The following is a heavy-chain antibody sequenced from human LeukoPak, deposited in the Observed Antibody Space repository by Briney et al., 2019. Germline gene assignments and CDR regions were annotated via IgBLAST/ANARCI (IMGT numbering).Heavy chain of an antibody. Sequence: GGSLRLSCAASGFTFSTYSMIWVRQAPGKGLEWVSSISSSSSYIYYADSVKGRFTTSRDTARNSLYLQMNSLRAEDTAVYYCASRLEIPVAGIRVDYFDYWGQGTLVTVSS. D-gene: IGHD6-19*01. V-gene: IGHV3-21*01. CDR1: GFTFSTYS. J-gene: IGHJ4*02. CDR3: ASRLEIPVAGIRVDYFDY. CDR2: ISSSSSYI.